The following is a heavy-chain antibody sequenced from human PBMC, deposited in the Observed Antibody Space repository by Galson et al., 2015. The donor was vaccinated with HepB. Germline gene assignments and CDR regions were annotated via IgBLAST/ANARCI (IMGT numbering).Heavy chain of an antibody. J-gene: IGHJ4*02. CDR1: GGTFSSYA. CDR2: IIPIFGTA. V-gene: IGHV1-69*13. CDR3: AREGRHYYDSSFC. Sequence: SVKVSCKASGGTFSSYAISWVRQAPGQGLEWMGGIIPIFGTANYAQKFQGRVTITADESTSTAYMELSSLRSEDTAVYYCAREGRHYYDSSFCWGQGTLVTVSS. D-gene: IGHD3-22*01.